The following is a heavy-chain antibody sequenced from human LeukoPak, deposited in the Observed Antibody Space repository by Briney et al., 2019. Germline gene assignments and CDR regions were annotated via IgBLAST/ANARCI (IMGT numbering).Heavy chain of an antibody. CDR2: IKQDGSEK. J-gene: IGHJ4*02. CDR3: ARDEGSREDLHYDILMDDDRRWGGSGDY. Sequence: GGSLRLSCAASGFTFSSYWMSWVRQAPGKGLEWVANIKQDGSEKYYADSVKGRFTISRDNAKNSLYLQMNSLRAEDTAVYYCARDEGSREDLHYDILMDDDRRWGGSGDYWGQGTLVTVSS. V-gene: IGHV3-7*01. CDR1: GFTFSSYW. D-gene: IGHD3-9*01.